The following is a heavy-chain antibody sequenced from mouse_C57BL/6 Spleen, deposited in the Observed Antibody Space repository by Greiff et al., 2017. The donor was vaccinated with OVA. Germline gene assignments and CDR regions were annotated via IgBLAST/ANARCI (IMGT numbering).Heavy chain of an antibody. Sequence: EVKVVESGPELVKPGASVKISCKASGYSFTDYNMNWVKQSNGKSLEWIGVINPNYGTTSYNQKFKGKATLTVDQSSSTAYMQLNSLTSEDFAVYDCARGENDGLLGAMDYWGQGTSVTVSS. CDR1: GYSFTDYN. CDR3: ARGENDGLLGAMDY. J-gene: IGHJ4*01. V-gene: IGHV1-39*01. CDR2: INPNYGTT. D-gene: IGHD2-3*01.